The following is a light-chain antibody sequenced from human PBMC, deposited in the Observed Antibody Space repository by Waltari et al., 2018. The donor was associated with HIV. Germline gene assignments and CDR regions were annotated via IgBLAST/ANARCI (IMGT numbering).Light chain of an antibody. V-gene: IGLV3-1*01. CDR1: NLGDKY. CDR3: QAWDSTTVT. Sequence: SYEVTQPPSVSVSPGQTASVTCSGDNLGDKYSSWYQKTPGQSPVLVIYQDTTRPSGIPERFSGSNAGNTATLTISGTQAVDEADYYCQAWDSTTVTFGGGTTLTVL. CDR2: QDT. J-gene: IGLJ2*01.